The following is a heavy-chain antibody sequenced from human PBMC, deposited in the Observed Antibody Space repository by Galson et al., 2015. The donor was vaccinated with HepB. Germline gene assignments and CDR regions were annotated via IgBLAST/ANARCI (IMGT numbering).Heavy chain of an antibody. D-gene: IGHD5-18*01. J-gene: IGHJ4*02. CDR2: FDPEDGET. CDR1: GYTLTELS. V-gene: IGHV1-24*01. CDR3: ATSQLWSLGPKDAYFDY. Sequence: SVKVSCKVSGYTLTELSMHWVRQAPGKGLEWMGGFDPEDGETIYAQKFQGRVTMTEDTSTDTAYMELSSLRSEDTAVYYCATSQLWSLGPKDAYFDYWGQGTLVTVSS.